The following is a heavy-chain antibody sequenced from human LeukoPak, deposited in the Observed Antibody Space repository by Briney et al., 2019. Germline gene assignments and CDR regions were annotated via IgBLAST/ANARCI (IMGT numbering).Heavy chain of an antibody. CDR2: IYTSGSTINNPSLKNT. CDR1: GDSISSGSYY. J-gene: IGHJ2*01. CDR3: ARGRRDGYNFYWYFDL. V-gene: IGHV4-61*02. D-gene: IGHD5-24*01. Sequence: SETLSLTCTVSGDSISSGSYYWTWIRQPAGKGLEWIGRIYTSGSTINNPSLKNTNYNPSLKSRLTMSVDRSKNQFSLKMTSVTAADTALYYCARGRRDGYNFYWYFDLWGRGTLVTVSS.